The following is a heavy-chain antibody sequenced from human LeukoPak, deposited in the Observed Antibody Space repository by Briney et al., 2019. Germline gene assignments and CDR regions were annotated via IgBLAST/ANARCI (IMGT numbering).Heavy chain of an antibody. Sequence: PGGSLRLSCAASGFTFSSYWMHWVRQAPGKGLVWVSRINSDGSSTSYADSVKGRFTISRDNAKNSLYLQMNSLRAEDTAVYYCARRTMPLSEVTPGDAFDIWGQGTMVTVSS. CDR2: INSDGSST. V-gene: IGHV3-74*01. J-gene: IGHJ3*02. CDR3: ARRTMPLSEVTPGDAFDI. D-gene: IGHD2-2*01. CDR1: GFTFSSYW.